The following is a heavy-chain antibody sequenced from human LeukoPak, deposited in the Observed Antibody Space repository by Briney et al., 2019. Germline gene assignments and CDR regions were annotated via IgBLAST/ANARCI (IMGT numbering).Heavy chain of an antibody. D-gene: IGHD3-3*01. CDR2: ISGSGGST. V-gene: IGHV3-23*01. CDR3: AKDGRGITIFGVVITYFDY. Sequence: PGGSLRLSCAASGFTFSSYAMSWVRQAPGKGLEWVSAISGSGGSTYYADSVKGRFTISRDNSKNTLYLQMNSLRAEDTAVYYCAKDGRGITIFGVVITYFDYWGQGTLVTVSS. J-gene: IGHJ4*02. CDR1: GFTFSSYA.